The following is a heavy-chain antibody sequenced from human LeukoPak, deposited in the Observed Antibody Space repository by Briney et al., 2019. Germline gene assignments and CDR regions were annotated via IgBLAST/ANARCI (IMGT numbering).Heavy chain of an antibody. CDR3: ARSVPDYTRFDY. D-gene: IGHD4-11*01. J-gene: IGHJ4*02. V-gene: IGHV3-23*01. Sequence: GGSLRLSCAASGFTFSDYAMNWVRQAPGKGLEWVSTFKTNSGQVYYAESARGRFTISRDNSKNTVYLQMSSLRAEDTALYYCARSVPDYTRFDYWGQGALVTVSP. CDR1: GFTFSDYA. CDR2: FKTNSGQV.